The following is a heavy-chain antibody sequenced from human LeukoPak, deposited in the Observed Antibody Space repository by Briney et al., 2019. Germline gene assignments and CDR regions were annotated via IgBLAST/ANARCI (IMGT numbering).Heavy chain of an antibody. CDR1: GFTFSSYE. D-gene: IGHD3-22*01. CDR3: AREGSSGYYPFDY. Sequence: GGSLRLSCAASGFTFSSYEMNWVRQAPGKGLEWVSYISSSGSSIYYADSVKGRFTISRDNAKNSLYLQMNSLRAEDTAVYYCAREGSSGYYPFDYWGQGTLVTVSS. V-gene: IGHV3-48*03. J-gene: IGHJ4*02. CDR2: ISSSGSSI.